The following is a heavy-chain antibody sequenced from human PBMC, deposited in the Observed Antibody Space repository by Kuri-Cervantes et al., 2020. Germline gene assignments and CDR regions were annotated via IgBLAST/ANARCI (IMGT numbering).Heavy chain of an antibody. CDR2: ISSSGSTI. CDR3: AREPSGSNAGAVDY. CDR1: GFTFSDYY. V-gene: IGHV3-11*01. J-gene: IGHJ4*02. D-gene: IGHD4-23*01. Sequence: GGSRRLSCAASGFTFSDYYMSWIRQAPGKGLEWVSYISSSGSTIYYADSVKGRFTISRDNAKNSLYLQMHSLRAEDTAVYYCAREPSGSNAGAVDYWGQGTLVTVSS.